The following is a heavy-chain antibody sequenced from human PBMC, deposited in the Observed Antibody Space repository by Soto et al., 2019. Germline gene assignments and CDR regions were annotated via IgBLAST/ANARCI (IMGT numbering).Heavy chain of an antibody. CDR2: IAYDGSKQ. J-gene: IGHJ4*02. Sequence: QVQLVESGGGVVQPGRSLRLSCAASGFTFSNYAMHWVRQAPDKGLEWVAVIAYDGSKQYYADSVKGRFTFSRDNSKKRPFLQMTSLNPEDTAVYQCVRVSGRAGAGTYLEKWGQGTLVTVSS. V-gene: IGHV3-30-3*01. CDR3: VRVSGRAGAGTYLEK. D-gene: IGHD3-10*01. CDR1: GFTFSNYA.